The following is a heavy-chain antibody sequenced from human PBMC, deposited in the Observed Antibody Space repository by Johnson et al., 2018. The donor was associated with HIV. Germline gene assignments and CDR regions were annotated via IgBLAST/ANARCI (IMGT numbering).Heavy chain of an antibody. D-gene: IGHD2-21*01. V-gene: IGHV3-30*04. J-gene: IGHJ3*02. Sequence: VESGGGVVQPGRSLRLSCAASGFTFSSYAMHWVRQAPGKGLEWVAVISYDGSNKYYADSVKGRFTISRDNSKNTLYLQMNSLRAEDTAVYYCAREGGALAYCGGDCFLDAFDIWGQGTMVTVSS. CDR1: GFTFSSYA. CDR3: AREGGALAYCGGDCFLDAFDI. CDR2: ISYDGSNK.